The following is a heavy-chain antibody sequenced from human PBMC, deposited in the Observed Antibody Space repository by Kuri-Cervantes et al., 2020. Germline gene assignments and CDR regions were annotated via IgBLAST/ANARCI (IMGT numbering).Heavy chain of an antibody. CDR1: GFTVSSNY. J-gene: IGHJ6*03. Sequence: GGSLRLSCAASGFTVSSNYMSWVRQAPGKGLEWVSVIYSGGSTYYADSVKGRFTISRDNSKNTLYLQMNSLRAEDTAVYYCAKGTTTSIAARLGYYYYMDVWGKGTTVTVSS. V-gene: IGHV3-53*01. D-gene: IGHD6-6*01. CDR2: IYSGGST. CDR3: AKGTTTSIAARLGYYYYMDV.